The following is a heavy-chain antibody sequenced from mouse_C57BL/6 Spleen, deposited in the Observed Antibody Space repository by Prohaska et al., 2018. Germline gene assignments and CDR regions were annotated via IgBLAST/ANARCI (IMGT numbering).Heavy chain of an antibody. V-gene: IGHV1-75*01. Sequence: QVQLQQSAPVLVMPGASVMISCKASRSTFTDYYINWVKQRPGHGLEWIGWIFPGSGSTYYNEKFKGKFTLTVDKSCRTAYMVLSSLSSEDWAVYFCARADCYGSSYWYFDVWGTGTTVTVSS. CDR2: IFPGSGST. CDR3: ARADCYGSSYWYFDV. CDR1: RSTFTDYY. J-gene: IGHJ1*03. D-gene: IGHD1-1*01.